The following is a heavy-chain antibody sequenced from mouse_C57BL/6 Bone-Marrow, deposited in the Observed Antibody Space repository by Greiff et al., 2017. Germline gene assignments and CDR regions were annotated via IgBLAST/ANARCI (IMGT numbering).Heavy chain of an antibody. V-gene: IGHV5-9-1*02. CDR3: TRRGQLRLYYYAMDY. Sequence: EVMLVESGEGLVKPGGSLTLSCAASGFTFSSYAMSWVRQTPEKRLEWVAYISSGGDYIYYADTVKGRFTISRDNARNTLYLQMSSLKSEDTAMYYCTRRGQLRLYYYAMDYWGQGTSVTVSS. CDR2: ISSGGDYI. D-gene: IGHD3-2*02. CDR1: GFTFSSYA. J-gene: IGHJ4*01.